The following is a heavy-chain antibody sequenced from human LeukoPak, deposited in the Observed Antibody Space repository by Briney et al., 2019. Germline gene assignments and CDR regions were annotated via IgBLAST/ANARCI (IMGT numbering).Heavy chain of an antibody. CDR3: ARRYCSSTSCHRTLNWFDP. J-gene: IGHJ5*02. V-gene: IGHV1-69*05. CDR2: IIPIFGTA. CDR1: GGTFSSYA. Sequence: SVKVSRKASGGTFSSYAISWVRQAPGQGLEWMGGIIPIFGTANYAQKFQGRVTITTDESTSTAYMELSSLRSEDTAVYYCARRYCSSTSCHRTLNWFDPWGQGTLVTVSS. D-gene: IGHD2-2*01.